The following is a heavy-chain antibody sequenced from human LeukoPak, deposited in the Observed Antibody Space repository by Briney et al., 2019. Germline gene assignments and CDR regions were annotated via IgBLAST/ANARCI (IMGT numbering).Heavy chain of an antibody. CDR3: AKDLGYSYGYVDY. Sequence: GGSLRLSCAASGFTFSSFGMHWDRQAPGTGLEWVALIRYDGSNKYYADSVKGRFTISRDNPKNTLYLQVNSLRAEDTAMYYCAKDLGYSYGYVDYWGQGALVTVSS. D-gene: IGHD5-18*01. J-gene: IGHJ4*02. CDR1: GFTFSSFG. CDR2: IRYDGSNK. V-gene: IGHV3-30*02.